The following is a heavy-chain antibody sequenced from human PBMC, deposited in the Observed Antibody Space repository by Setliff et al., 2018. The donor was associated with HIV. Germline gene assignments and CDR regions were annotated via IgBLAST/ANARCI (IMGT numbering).Heavy chain of an antibody. V-gene: IGHV1-46*01. CDR1: GYTFTSDY. CDR3: ANRYCSSTSCYLGWFDP. J-gene: IGHJ5*02. D-gene: IGHD2-2*01. Sequence: ASVKVSCKASGYTFTSDYIHWVRQAPGQGLEWMGIINPAGNPTSYAQKFWGRVTITTHESTSTAYMELSSLRSEDTAVYYCANRYCSSTSCYLGWFDPWGQGTLVTVSS. CDR2: INPAGNPT.